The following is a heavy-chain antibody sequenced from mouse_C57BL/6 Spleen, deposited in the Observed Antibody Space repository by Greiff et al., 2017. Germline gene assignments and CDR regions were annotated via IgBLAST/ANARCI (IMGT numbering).Heavy chain of an antibody. Sequence: QVQLQQPGAELVRPGSSVKLSCKASGYTFTSYWLDWVKQRPGQGLEWIGNIYPSDSDTHYNQKFKDKVTLTVDKSSSTDYLQLSSLTSEDSAVYYCARVPLRYSNYEDADWGQGTLVAVAA. J-gene: IGHJ3*01. CDR1: GYTFTSYW. D-gene: IGHD2-5*01. CDR2: IYPSDSDT. V-gene: IGHV1-61*01. CDR3: ARVPLRYSNYEDAD.